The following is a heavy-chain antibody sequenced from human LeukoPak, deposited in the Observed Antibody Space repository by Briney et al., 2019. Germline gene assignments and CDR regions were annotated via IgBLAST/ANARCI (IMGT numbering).Heavy chain of an antibody. CDR2: INDSGHA. CDR1: GASFRAYY. Sequence: PSETLSLTCAVYGASFRAYYWSWIRQAPGKGLEWIGEINDSGHARYNASLKSRVTMSVDTSKNQFSLKLKSVTGADTGVYYCARGGTAKPWWFDPWGQGTLVTVSS. D-gene: IGHD1-1*01. V-gene: IGHV4-34*01. CDR3: ARGGTAKPWWFDP. J-gene: IGHJ5*02.